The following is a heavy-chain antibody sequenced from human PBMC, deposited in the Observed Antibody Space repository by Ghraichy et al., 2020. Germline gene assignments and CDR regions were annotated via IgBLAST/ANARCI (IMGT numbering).Heavy chain of an antibody. D-gene: IGHD2-2*01. V-gene: IGHV4-39*01. Sequence: SCTVSGGSFSSNNYYWGWIRQPPGKGLEWIGSISYSGSTYYNPSLKSRVTISVDTSTSQFSLRLSSVTASDTAVYYCVRQGYCYSTSCYGGAYYYDMDVWGQGTTVIVSS. CDR1: GGSFSSNNYY. CDR2: ISYSGST. CDR3: VRQGYCYSTSCYGGAYYYDMDV. J-gene: IGHJ6*02.